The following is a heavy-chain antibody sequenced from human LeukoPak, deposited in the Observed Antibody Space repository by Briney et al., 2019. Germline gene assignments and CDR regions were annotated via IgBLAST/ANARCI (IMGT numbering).Heavy chain of an antibody. CDR2: ISSSSSYI. Sequence: PGGSLRLSCVASGFTFSSYTMNWVRQAPGKGLEWVSSISSSSSYIHYADALKGRFTISRDNAKNSLYLQTNSLRVEDTAVYYCARDVSGRADYWGQGTLVTVAS. V-gene: IGHV3-21*01. D-gene: IGHD2-15*01. CDR1: GFTFSSYT. J-gene: IGHJ4*02. CDR3: ARDVSGRADY.